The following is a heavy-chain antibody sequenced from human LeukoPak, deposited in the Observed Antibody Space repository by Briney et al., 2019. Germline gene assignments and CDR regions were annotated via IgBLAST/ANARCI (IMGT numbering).Heavy chain of an antibody. CDR3: ASGFGESSVKPFDY. Sequence: PGGSLRLSCAASGFTFSNYWMHWVRRAPGEGLVWVSRIDSGGSSTSYADSVKGRFTISRDNAKNTLYLQMNSLRAEDTAVYYCASGFGESSVKPFDYWGQGTLVTVSS. D-gene: IGHD3-10*01. CDR1: GFTFSNYW. CDR2: IDSGGSST. V-gene: IGHV3-74*01. J-gene: IGHJ4*02.